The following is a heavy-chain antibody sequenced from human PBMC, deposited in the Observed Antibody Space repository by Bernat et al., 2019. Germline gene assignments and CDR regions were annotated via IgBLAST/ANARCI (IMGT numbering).Heavy chain of an antibody. D-gene: IGHD4-17*01. V-gene: IGHV4-31*03. Sequence: QVQLQESGPGLVKPSQTLSLTYTVSGGSISSGGYYWSWIRQHPGKGLEWIGYIYYSGSTYYNPSLKSRVTISVDTSKNQFSLKLSSVTAADTAVYYCARDSHGDYWFDPWGQGTLVTVSS. J-gene: IGHJ5*02. CDR3: ARDSHGDYWFDP. CDR2: IYYSGST. CDR1: GGSISSGGYY.